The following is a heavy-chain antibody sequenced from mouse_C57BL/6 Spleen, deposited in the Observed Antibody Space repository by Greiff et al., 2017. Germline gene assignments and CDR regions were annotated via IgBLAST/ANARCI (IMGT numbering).Heavy chain of an antibody. CDR1: GYTFTDYE. CDR3: TRSSDYYGSSYGY. D-gene: IGHD1-1*01. Sequence: VQLQQSGAELVRPGASVTLSCKASGYTFTDYEMHWVKQTPVHGLEWIGAIDPETGGTAYNQKFKGKAILTADQSSSTAYMELRSLTSEDSAVXYCTRSSDYYGSSYGYWGQGTTLTVSS. CDR2: IDPETGGT. V-gene: IGHV1-15*01. J-gene: IGHJ2*01.